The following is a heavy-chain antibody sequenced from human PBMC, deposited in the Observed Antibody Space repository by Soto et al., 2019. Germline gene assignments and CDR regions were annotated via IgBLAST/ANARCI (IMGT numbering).Heavy chain of an antibody. V-gene: IGHV4-30-4*01. CDR1: GGSISSGDYY. D-gene: IGHD2-2*02. CDR2: IYYSGST. J-gene: IGHJ6*02. Sequence: SETLSLTCTVSGGSISSGDYYWSWIRQPPGKGLGWIGYIYYSGSTYYNPSLKSRVTISVETSKNQFSLKLSSVTAADTAVYYCARGPATAIRNYYYGMDVWGQGTTVNVSS. CDR3: ARGPATAIRNYYYGMDV.